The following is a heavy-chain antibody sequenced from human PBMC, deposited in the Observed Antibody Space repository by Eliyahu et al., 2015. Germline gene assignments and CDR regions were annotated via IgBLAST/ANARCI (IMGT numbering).Heavy chain of an antibody. Sequence: QVQLQESGPGLVKPSETLSLTCTVSGGSISSYYWSWIRQPPGKGLEWIGYIYYSGGTNYNPSLKSRVTISVDTSKNQFSLKLSSVTAADTAVYYCAVGVPAAYYGMDVWGQGTTVTVSS. CDR2: IYYSGGT. V-gene: IGHV4-59*01. CDR1: GGSISSYY. CDR3: AVGVPAAYYGMDV. D-gene: IGHD2-2*01. J-gene: IGHJ6*02.